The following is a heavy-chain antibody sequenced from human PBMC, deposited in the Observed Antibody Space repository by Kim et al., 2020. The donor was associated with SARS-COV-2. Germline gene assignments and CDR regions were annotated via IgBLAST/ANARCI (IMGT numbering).Heavy chain of an antibody. CDR1: GFTFSSYA. CDR3: ARDCSVLGWFGEFSYYYYYGMDV. Sequence: GGSLRLSCAASGFTFSSYAMHWVRQAPGKGLEWVAVISYDGSNKYYADSVKGRFTISRDNSKNTLYLQMNSLRAEDTAVYYCARDCSVLGWFGEFSYYYYYGMDVWGQGTTVTVSS. CDR2: ISYDGSNK. D-gene: IGHD3-10*01. V-gene: IGHV3-30*04. J-gene: IGHJ6*02.